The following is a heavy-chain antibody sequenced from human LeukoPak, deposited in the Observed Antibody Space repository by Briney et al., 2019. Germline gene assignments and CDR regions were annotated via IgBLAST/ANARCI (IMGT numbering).Heavy chain of an antibody. Sequence: PGGSLRLSCAAPGFTFSSYAMSWVRQAPGKGLEWVSALSTSGGTTYYADSVKGRFTISRDNSKNTLYLQMNSLRAEDTAVYYCAKDLAPGALDLWGQGTMVTVS. CDR3: AKDLAPGALDL. D-gene: IGHD3-10*01. J-gene: IGHJ3*01. CDR1: GFTFSSYA. CDR2: LSTSGGTT. V-gene: IGHV3-23*01.